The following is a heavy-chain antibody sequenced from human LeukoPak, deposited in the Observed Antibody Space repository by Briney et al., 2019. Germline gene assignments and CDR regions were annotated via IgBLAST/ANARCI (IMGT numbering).Heavy chain of an antibody. J-gene: IGHJ3*02. CDR1: GYTFTSYY. CDR2: INPSGGST. Sequence: GASVKVSCKASGYTFTSYYMHWVRQAPGQGLEWMGIINPSGGSTSYVQKFRGRVTMTRDTSTSTVYMELSSLRSEDTAVYYCARVYYYDSSGWDAFDIWGQGTMVTISS. V-gene: IGHV1-46*01. D-gene: IGHD3-22*01. CDR3: ARVYYYDSSGWDAFDI.